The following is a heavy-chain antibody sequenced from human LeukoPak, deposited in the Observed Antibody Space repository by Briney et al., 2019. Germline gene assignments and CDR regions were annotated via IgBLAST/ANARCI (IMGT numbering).Heavy chain of an antibody. CDR3: ARVGNPTCPRLIGCTYYYYYMDV. J-gene: IGHJ6*03. CDR2: MYCSGST. Sequence: SETLSLTCTVSDGSISSHYLSWIRQPPGKGLEWIGYMYCSGSTNYNPSLKSRVSISIDTSKNQFSLNLRSVTAADTAVYYCARVGNPTCPRLIGCTYYYYYMDVWGKGTTVTVSS. CDR1: DGSISSHY. V-gene: IGHV4-59*11. D-gene: IGHD2-21*01.